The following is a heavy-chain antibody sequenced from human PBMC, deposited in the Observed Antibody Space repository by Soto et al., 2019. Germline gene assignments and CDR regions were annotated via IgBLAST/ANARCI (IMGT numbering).Heavy chain of an antibody. V-gene: IGHV1-69*13. CDR1: GGTFSDYA. CDR3: AKDIGFQQHLFVFDL. CDR2: IIPMFSSS. J-gene: IGHJ4*02. D-gene: IGHD3-10*02. Sequence: SVKVSCKASGGTFSDYAFSWVRQAPGQGLEWMGGIIPMFSSSSFAQKFQGRLTITADDSTSTAYMSLSSLGSADTAMYYCAKDIGFQQHLFVFDLWGPGTLVTVSS.